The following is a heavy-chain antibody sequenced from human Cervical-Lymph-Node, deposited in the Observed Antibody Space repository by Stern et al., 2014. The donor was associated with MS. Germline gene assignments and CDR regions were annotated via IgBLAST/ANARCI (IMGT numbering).Heavy chain of an antibody. CDR1: GFTLTGSS. CDR3: VRGTQCFAGGCFAGGDAFDL. V-gene: IGHV3-73*01. J-gene: IGHJ3*01. CDR2: IRRTAVT. Sequence: EVQLEESGGGLVQPGGSLKVSCAASGFTLTGSSLHWVRQASGKGLEWVGRIRRTAVTEYTASLKGRFTISRDDSKNTAYLQMNSLRSEDTAVYYCVRGTQCFAGGCFAGGDAFDLWGQGTVVTVSS. D-gene: IGHD3-10*01.